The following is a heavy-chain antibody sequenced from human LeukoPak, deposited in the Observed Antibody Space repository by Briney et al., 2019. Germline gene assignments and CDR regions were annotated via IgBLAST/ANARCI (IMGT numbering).Heavy chain of an antibody. D-gene: IGHD6-19*01. CDR1: GGSFSSSNG. V-gene: IGHV4-4*02. CDR2: IYHSGST. J-gene: IGHJ4*02. Sequence: PSETLSLTCAVSGGSFSSSNGWSWVRQPPGKGLEWIGEIYHSGSTNYNPSLKSRVTISVDKSKNQFSLKLSSVTAADTAVYYCARVRGAVAGSYYFDYWGQGTLVTVSS. CDR3: ARVRGAVAGSYYFDY.